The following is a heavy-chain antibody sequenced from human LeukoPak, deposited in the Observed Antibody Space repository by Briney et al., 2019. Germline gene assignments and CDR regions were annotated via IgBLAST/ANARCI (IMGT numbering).Heavy chain of an antibody. CDR1: GGSISSYY. CDR2: IYYSGST. Sequence: PSETLSLTCTVSGGSISSYYWSWIRQPPGKGLEWIGYIYYSGSTNYNPSLKSRVTISVDTSKNQLSLKLSSVTAADTAVYYCARHDRYGDYAESRPWYFDLWGRGALVTVSS. D-gene: IGHD4-17*01. V-gene: IGHV4-59*08. J-gene: IGHJ2*01. CDR3: ARHDRYGDYAESRPWYFDL.